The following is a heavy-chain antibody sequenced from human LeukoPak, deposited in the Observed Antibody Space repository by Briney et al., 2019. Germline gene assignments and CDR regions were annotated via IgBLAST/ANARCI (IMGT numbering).Heavy chain of an antibody. V-gene: IGHV3-33*06. Sequence: PGGSLRLSCAASGFTFSGYGMHWVRQAPGKGLEWVAVIWYDGSNDDYADSVKGRFTISRDNSKNTLYLQMNSLRAEDTAVYYCAKGSRSIAVDNLCDYWGQGTLVTVSS. CDR3: AKGSRSIAVDNLCDY. CDR2: IWYDGSND. J-gene: IGHJ4*02. CDR1: GFTFSGYG. D-gene: IGHD6-6*01.